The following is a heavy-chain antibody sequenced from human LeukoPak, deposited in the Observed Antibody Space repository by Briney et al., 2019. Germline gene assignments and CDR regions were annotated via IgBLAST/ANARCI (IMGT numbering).Heavy chain of an antibody. Sequence: GASVKVSCKASGYIFTDYYIHWVRQAPGQEHEWMGRINPNSGGTNFAQKFQARVTMTSDTSISTAYMEVSGLESDDTAVYYCARARYCYTTSCPLDYWGQGTLVTVSS. CDR1: GYIFTDYY. J-gene: IGHJ4*02. CDR3: ARARYCYTTSCPLDY. CDR2: INPNSGGT. V-gene: IGHV1-2*06. D-gene: IGHD2-2*01.